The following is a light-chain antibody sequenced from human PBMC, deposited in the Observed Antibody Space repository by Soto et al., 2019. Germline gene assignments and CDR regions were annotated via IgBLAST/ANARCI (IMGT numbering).Light chain of an antibody. CDR1: QALKEG. V-gene: IGKV1-12*01. Sequence: DIQMTQSPSSVSAFVGDRVTITCRASQALKEGVAWYQLKPGKAPNLLIYGASKLFRGVPSRFSGSGSGTEYTLTISTLLPDDSATYSCQQADSFPRTFGAGTKVEFK. CDR2: GAS. J-gene: IGKJ4*01. CDR3: QQADSFPRT.